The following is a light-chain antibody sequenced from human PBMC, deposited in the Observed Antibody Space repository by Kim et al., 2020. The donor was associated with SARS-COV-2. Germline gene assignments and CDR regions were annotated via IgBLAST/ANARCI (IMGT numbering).Light chain of an antibody. CDR2: VGTGGIVG. J-gene: IGLJ1*01. V-gene: IGLV9-49*01. CDR3: GADHGSGSNFVYV. Sequence: ELTQPPSASASLGASVTLTCTLSSGYSNYKVDWYQQRPGKGPRFVMRVGTGGIVGSKGDGIPDRFSVLGSGLNRYLTIKNIQEEDESDYHCGADHGSGSNFVYVFGPGTKVTVL. CDR1: SGYSNYK.